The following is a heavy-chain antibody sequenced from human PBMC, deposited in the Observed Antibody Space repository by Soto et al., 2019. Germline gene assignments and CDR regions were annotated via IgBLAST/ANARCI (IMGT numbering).Heavy chain of an antibody. CDR1: GGSISSSSYY. CDR3: ASRTDYYGSGRYMDV. V-gene: IGHV4-39*01. J-gene: IGHJ6*03. D-gene: IGHD3-10*01. Sequence: SETLSLTCTVSGGSISSSSYYWGWIRQPPGKGLEWIGSIYYSGSTYYNPSLKSRVTISVDTSKNQFSLKLSSVTAADTAVYYCASRTDYYGSGRYMDVWGKGTTVTVSS. CDR2: IYYSGST.